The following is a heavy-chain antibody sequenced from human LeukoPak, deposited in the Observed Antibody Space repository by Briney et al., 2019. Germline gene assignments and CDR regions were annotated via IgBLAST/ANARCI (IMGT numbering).Heavy chain of an antibody. Sequence: GGSLRLSCAASGFTFSGYEMNCVRQAPGKGVEWVSYISSSSSTIYYADSVKGRFTISRDNAKNSLYLQMNSLRAEDTAVYSCARGRSGFHYDSTYAFDIWGQGTMVTVSS. CDR3: ARGRSGFHYDSTYAFDI. CDR2: ISSSSSTI. CDR1: GFTFSGYE. D-gene: IGHD3-22*01. J-gene: IGHJ3*02. V-gene: IGHV3-48*03.